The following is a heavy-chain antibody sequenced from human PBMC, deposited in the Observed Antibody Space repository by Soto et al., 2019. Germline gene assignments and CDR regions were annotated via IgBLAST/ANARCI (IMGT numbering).Heavy chain of an antibody. D-gene: IGHD6-19*01. J-gene: IGHJ4*02. V-gene: IGHV3-7*01. CDR1: GFTFNTYW. CDR2: IKPDGSET. CDR3: GRFGLVAAIDY. Sequence: EVQLVESGGGLVQPGGSLRLSCAASGFTFNTYWMTWVRQSPGQGLEWVANIKPDGSETYYLDSVKGRFTISRDSARDSVHWQMNVLRAEDTALYYCGRFGLVAAIDYWGRGTLVTVSS.